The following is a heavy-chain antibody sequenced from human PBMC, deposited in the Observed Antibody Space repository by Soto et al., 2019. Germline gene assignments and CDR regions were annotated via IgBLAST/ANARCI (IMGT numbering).Heavy chain of an antibody. CDR3: ARRYRVRGWDYYGMDV. V-gene: IGHV3-48*02. CDR1: GFTFSSYS. D-gene: IGHD1-26*01. CDR2: ISSSSSTI. Sequence: PGGSLRLSCAASGFTFSSYSMNWVRQAPGKGLEWASYISSSSSTIYYADSVKGRFTISRDNAKNSLYLQMNSLRDEDTAVYYCARRYRVRGWDYYGMDVWGQGTTVTVSS. J-gene: IGHJ6*02.